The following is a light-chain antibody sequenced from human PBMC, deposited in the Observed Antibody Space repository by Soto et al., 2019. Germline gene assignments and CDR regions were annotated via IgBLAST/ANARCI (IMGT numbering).Light chain of an antibody. Sequence: QSALTQPASVSGSPGQSIPISCTGTRSDVGGYTLVSWYQQHPGKAPKLMIYEDIKRPSGVSNRFSGSKSGNTASLTISALQAEDEADYYCSSYAGSIIFAVFGGGTKLTVL. CDR3: SSYAGSIIFAV. J-gene: IGLJ2*01. CDR2: EDI. CDR1: RSDVGGYTL. V-gene: IGLV2-23*02.